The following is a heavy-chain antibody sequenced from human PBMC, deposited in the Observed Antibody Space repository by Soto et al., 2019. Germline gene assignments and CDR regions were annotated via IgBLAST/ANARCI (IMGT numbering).Heavy chain of an antibody. Sequence: GESLKISCKGSGYTFTRNCIGWVRQMPGKGLEWMGIIFPADSDTRCSPSSQGQVTISADNSISTAYLQWSSLKASDTAIYYCATPGGRDFNAFDVWGQGTMVTVSS. CDR2: IFPADSDT. CDR1: GYTFTRNC. CDR3: ATPGGRDFNAFDV. J-gene: IGHJ3*01. V-gene: IGHV5-51*01. D-gene: IGHD2-21*02.